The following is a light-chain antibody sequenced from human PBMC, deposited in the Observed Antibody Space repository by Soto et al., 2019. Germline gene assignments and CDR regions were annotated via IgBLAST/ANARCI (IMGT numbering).Light chain of an antibody. Sequence: DIQVTQSPSSLSASVADRVTITCRTSQRISSYLNWFQQKPGKAPKLLIYAASTLQSGVPSRFSGSGSGTHFTLTISDLQPEDFATYYCQQTYTTPLTFGGGTQVEIK. CDR1: QRISSY. CDR3: QQTYTTPLT. V-gene: IGKV1-39*01. J-gene: IGKJ4*01. CDR2: AAS.